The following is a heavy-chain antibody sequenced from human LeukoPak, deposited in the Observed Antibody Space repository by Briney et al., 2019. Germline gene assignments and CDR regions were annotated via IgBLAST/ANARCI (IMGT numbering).Heavy chain of an antibody. Sequence: EWIGYIYYSGSTNYNPSLKSRVTISVDTSKNQFSLKLSSVTAADTAVYYCARGEAVAVLDYWGQGTLVTVSS. CDR2: IYYSGST. D-gene: IGHD6-19*01. J-gene: IGHJ4*02. V-gene: IGHV4-59*09. CDR3: ARGEAVAVLDY.